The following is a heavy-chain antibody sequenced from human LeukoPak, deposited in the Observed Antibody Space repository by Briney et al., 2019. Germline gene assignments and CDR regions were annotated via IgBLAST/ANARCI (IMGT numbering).Heavy chain of an antibody. Sequence: PGGSLRLSCAASGFTFSDYYMSWIRQAPGKGLEWVSYISSTSSYTNYADSVKGRFTISRDNAKNSLHLQMNSLRAEDTAVYYCARDRGYGEPLWGQGTLVTVSS. CDR1: GFTFSDYY. V-gene: IGHV3-11*05. CDR3: ARDRGYGEPL. CDR2: ISSTSSYT. D-gene: IGHD4-17*01. J-gene: IGHJ4*02.